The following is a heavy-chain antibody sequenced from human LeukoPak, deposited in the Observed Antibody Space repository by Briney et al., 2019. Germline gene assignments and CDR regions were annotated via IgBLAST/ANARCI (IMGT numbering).Heavy chain of an antibody. CDR1: GFTFSSYS. V-gene: IGHV3-21*01. CDR2: ISSSSSYI. D-gene: IGHD3-10*01. J-gene: IGHJ4*02. CDR3: ARDGITMGRGFLDY. Sequence: PGGSLRLSCAASGFTFSSYSMNWARQAPGKGLEWVSSISSSSSYIYYADSVKGRFTISRDNAKNSLYLQMNSLRAEDTAVYYCARDGITMGRGFLDYGGQGTLVTVSS.